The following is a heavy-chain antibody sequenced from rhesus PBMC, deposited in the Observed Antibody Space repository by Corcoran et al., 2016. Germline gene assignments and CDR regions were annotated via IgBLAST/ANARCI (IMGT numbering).Heavy chain of an antibody. CDR3: ASGFGYYYDSAPTGYFDL. D-gene: IGHD3-28*01. V-gene: IGHV4S11*01. J-gene: IGHJ2*01. CDR1: GGSISGYY. Sequence: QLQLQESGPGLVKPSETLSLTCAVSGGSISGYYLWSWIRQPPGTGLEWIGYIYGIGSSTNYNPSLKRRVTLSVDTSKNQLALKLSSVTAADTAVYYCASGFGYYYDSAPTGYFDLWGPGTPITISS. CDR2: IYGIGSST.